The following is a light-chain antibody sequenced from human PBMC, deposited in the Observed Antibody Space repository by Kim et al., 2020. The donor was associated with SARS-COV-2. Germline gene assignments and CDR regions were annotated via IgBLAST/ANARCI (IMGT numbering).Light chain of an antibody. CDR2: AAS. CDR3: QQYNSWPYT. V-gene: IGKV3-15*01. J-gene: IGKJ2*01. Sequence: EIVMTQSPATLSVSPGGRAIVSCRASQSFGINFAWYQQKRGQGPRLLMYAASTRATGIPARFSGSGSDSDFTLTISSLQPEDFAVYYCQQYNSWPYTFGQGTKLEI. CDR1: QSFGIN.